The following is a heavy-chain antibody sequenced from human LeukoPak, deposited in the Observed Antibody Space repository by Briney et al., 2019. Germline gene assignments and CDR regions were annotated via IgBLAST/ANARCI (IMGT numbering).Heavy chain of an antibody. D-gene: IGHD4-17*01. J-gene: IGHJ6*03. CDR2: IYYSGST. Sequence: SSETLSFTSSVSGCSISSLYWNWIRQPPGKGLKYFGYIYYSGSTNYNPSLKSRVTISIDTSKNQYSLKLSSVTAADTAVYYCAAVTRILYYYYYMDVWGKGTTVTVSS. V-gene: IGHV4-59*12. CDR1: GCSISSLY. CDR3: AAVTRILYYYYYMDV.